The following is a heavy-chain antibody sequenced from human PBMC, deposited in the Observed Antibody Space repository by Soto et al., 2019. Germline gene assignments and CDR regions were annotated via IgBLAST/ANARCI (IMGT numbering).Heavy chain of an antibody. V-gene: IGHV3-23*01. CDR1: GFTFSTYT. D-gene: IGHD4-4*01. Sequence: EVQLLESGGGLVQPGGSLRLSCAASGFTFSTYTMSWVRQAPGKGLEWVSRISGSGGSTYYTDSVKGRFTISRDNSKNSLYLQMISLRAEDTAVYYCATTLYSNYVPPEGYWGQGTLVTVSS. CDR3: ATTLYSNYVPPEGY. J-gene: IGHJ4*02. CDR2: ISGSGGST.